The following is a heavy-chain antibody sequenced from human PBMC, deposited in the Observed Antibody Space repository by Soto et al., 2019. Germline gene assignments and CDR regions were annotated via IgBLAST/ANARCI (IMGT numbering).Heavy chain of an antibody. CDR1: GYTFTSYA. J-gene: IGHJ6*02. V-gene: IGHV1-3*01. CDR3: ARDIPKLRAYYYYYYGMDV. Sequence: GASVKVSCKASGYTFTSYAMHWVRQAPGQRLEWMGWINAGNGNTKYSQKFQGRVTITRDTSASTAYMELSSLRSEDTAVYYCARDIPKLRAYYYYYYGMDVWGQGTTVTVSS. CDR2: INAGNGNT. D-gene: IGHD4-17*01.